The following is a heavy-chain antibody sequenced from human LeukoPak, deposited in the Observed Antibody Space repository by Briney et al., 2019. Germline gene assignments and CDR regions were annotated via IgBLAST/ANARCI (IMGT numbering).Heavy chain of an antibody. J-gene: IGHJ4*02. D-gene: IGHD3-10*01. CDR1: GGSFSSYS. CDR2: IYYSGRT. V-gene: IGHV4-59*12. CDR3: AGDYGSGSYRFDY. Sequence: PSETLSLTCTVSGGSFSSYSWSWVRQPPGRGLEWIGYIYYSGRTTYNPSLKSRLTISLDMSKNQFSLKLTSVTAADTAVYYCAGDYGSGSYRFDYWGQGTLVTVSS.